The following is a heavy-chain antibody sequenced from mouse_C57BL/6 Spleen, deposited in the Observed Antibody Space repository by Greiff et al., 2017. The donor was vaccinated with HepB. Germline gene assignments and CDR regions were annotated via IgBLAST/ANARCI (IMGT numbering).Heavy chain of an antibody. D-gene: IGHD2-5*01. CDR3: AREGTIVTTYYVDS. V-gene: IGHV5-4*01. J-gene: IGHJ2*01. Sequence: DVMLVESGGGLVKPGGSLKLSCAASGFTFSSYAMSWVRQTPEKRLEWVATISDGGSYTYYPDNVKGRFTISRDNDKNNLYLQMSHLKSEDTAMYYCAREGTIVTTYYVDSWGQGTTLTVSS. CDR2: ISDGGSYT. CDR1: GFTFSSYA.